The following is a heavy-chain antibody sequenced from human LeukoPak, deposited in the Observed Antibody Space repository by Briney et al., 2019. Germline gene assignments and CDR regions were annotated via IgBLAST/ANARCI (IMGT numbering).Heavy chain of an antibody. CDR2: ISSGSEK. CDR3: VRWDYDSGSEDK. Sequence: GRSLRLSCEASGFTFSIFPMHWVRQAPGKGLEWVALISSGSEKYYADSVKGRFTISRDNAKNSLYLQMNSLRAEDTAVYYCVRWDYDSGSEDKWGQGTLVTVSS. CDR1: GFTFSIFP. D-gene: IGHD3-10*01. J-gene: IGHJ4*02. V-gene: IGHV3-30*04.